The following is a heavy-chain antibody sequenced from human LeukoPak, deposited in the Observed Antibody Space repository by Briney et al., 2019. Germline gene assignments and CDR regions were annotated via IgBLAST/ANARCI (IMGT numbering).Heavy chain of an antibody. Sequence: PSETLSLTCTDSGGSISGHYWSWIRQPPGKGLEWIGYIYYSGSTNYNPSLKSRVTISVDTSKNQFSLKLSSVTAADTAVYYCARVEYSSSWPYYYYMDVWGKGTTVTVSS. CDR2: IYYSGST. CDR3: ARVEYSSSWPYYYYMDV. J-gene: IGHJ6*03. D-gene: IGHD6-13*01. CDR1: GGSISGHY. V-gene: IGHV4-59*11.